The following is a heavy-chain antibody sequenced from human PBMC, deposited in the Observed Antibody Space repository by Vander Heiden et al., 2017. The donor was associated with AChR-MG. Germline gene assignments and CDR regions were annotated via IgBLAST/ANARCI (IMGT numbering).Heavy chain of an antibody. Sequence: QITLKESGPTLVRPPQTLPLTCTFSGFSLATSGVGVGWIRQPPGKALEWLALVYWDGDKRYSPSLKSRLTITKDTSKNQVVLTMTNMDPVDTATYYCAHRRLQLPPDYWGQGTLVTVSS. D-gene: IGHD1-1*01. CDR2: VYWDGDK. J-gene: IGHJ4*02. CDR1: GFSLATSGVG. CDR3: AHRRLQLPPDY. V-gene: IGHV2-5*02.